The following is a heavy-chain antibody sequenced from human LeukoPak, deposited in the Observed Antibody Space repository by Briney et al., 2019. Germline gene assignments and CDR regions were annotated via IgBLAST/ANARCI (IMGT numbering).Heavy chain of an antibody. CDR2: IYYSGST. V-gene: IGHV4-31*03. Sequence: SQTLSLTCTVSDGSISSGGYYWSWIRQHPGKGLEWIGYIYYSGSTYYNPSLKSRVTISVDTSKNQFSLKLSSVTAADTAVYYCAREPSSVVVGGFDPWGQGTLVTVSS. CDR1: DGSISSGGYY. CDR3: AREPSSVVVGGFDP. J-gene: IGHJ5*02. D-gene: IGHD2-21*01.